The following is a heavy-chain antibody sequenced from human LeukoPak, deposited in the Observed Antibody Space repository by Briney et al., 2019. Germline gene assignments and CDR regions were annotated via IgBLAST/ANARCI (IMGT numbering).Heavy chain of an antibody. CDR2: IKQDGTET. Sequence: GGSLRLSCAASGFTFNIYWMSWVRQAPGKGLEGVANIKQDGTETYYVDSVKGRFTISRDNAKNSLYLQMNSLRVEDTAVYYCARDLRNHDFWSGGAFDIWGQGTMVTVYS. D-gene: IGHD3-3*01. CDR3: ARDLRNHDFWSGGAFDI. CDR1: GFTFNIYW. J-gene: IGHJ3*02. V-gene: IGHV3-7*01.